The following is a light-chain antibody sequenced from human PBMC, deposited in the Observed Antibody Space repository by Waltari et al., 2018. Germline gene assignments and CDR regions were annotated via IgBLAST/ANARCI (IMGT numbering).Light chain of an antibody. CDR3: CSYAGSSTVV. CDR1: SSDVGSYNL. CDR2: EVS. J-gene: IGLJ2*01. V-gene: IGLV2-23*02. Sequence: QSALTQPASVSGSPGQSITISCTGTSSDVGSYNLVSWYQQHPGKAPKLIIYEVSTRPSGVSNRFSGSKSGNTASLTISGLQAEDEADYYCCSYAGSSTVVFGGGTKLTVL.